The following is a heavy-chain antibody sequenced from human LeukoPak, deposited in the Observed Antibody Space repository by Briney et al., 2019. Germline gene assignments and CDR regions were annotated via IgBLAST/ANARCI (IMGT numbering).Heavy chain of an antibody. V-gene: IGHV5-51*01. CDR3: ARPSSLYGGTSEDY. CDR1: GYSFTDYW. CDR2: IYPGDSDT. J-gene: IGHJ4*02. D-gene: IGHD4-23*01. Sequence: GESLKISCKAPGYSFTDYWIVWVRQMPGKGLEWMGAIYPGDSDTRYSPSLDGQVTISADKSVSTTYLQWSSLQASDTAMYYCARPSSLYGGTSEDYWGQGTLVTVSS.